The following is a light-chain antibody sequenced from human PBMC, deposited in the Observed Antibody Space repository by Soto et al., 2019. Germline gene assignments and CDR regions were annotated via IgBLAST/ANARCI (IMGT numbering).Light chain of an antibody. CDR2: KAS. CDR3: QQYNSYSRT. CDR1: QSISSW. J-gene: IGKJ1*01. Sequence: DIQMTQSPSTLSASFGDRVTITCRASQSISSWLAWYQQKPGKAPKLLIYKASSLESGVPSRFSGSGSGTEFTLTISSLQPDDFATYYCQQYNSYSRTFGQGTKVDIK. V-gene: IGKV1-5*03.